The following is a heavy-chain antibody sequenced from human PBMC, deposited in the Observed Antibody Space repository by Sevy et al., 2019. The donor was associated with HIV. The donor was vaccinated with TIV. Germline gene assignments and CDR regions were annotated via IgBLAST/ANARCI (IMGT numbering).Heavy chain of an antibody. V-gene: IGHV3-21*01. CDR2: ISSSSNYI. D-gene: IGHD3-10*01. CDR3: ARDGARITMVQGVMAYYHGMDV. CDR1: GFTFSTYS. J-gene: IGHJ6*02. Sequence: GGSLRLSRAASGFTFSTYSMNWVRQAPGKGLEWVSSISSSSNYIYYADSLKGRFTISRDNAKNSLYLQMNSLRADDTAVYYCARDGARITMVQGVMAYYHGMDVWGQGTTVTVSS.